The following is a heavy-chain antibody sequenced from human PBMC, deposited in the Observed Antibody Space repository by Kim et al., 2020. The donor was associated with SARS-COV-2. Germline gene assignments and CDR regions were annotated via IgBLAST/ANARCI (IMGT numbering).Heavy chain of an antibody. J-gene: IGHJ6*02. V-gene: IGHV3-48*02. D-gene: IGHD3-10*01. CDR2: ISSSSSTV. CDR3: AGCTLSMTMVRGIITTTLFDYYNMDA. Sequence: GGSLRLSCTVSGFNFNSYSMTWVRQAPGKGLEWVSYISSSSSTVYYADSVRGRFTISRDNAKNTLSLQMNSLRDDDTAVYYCAGCTLSMTMVRGIITTTLFDYYNMDAWGQGTTVTVSS. CDR1: GFNFNSYS.